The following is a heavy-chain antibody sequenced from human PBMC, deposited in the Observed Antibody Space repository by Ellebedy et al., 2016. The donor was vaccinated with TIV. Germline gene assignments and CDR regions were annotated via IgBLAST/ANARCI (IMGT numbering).Heavy chain of an antibody. Sequence: GGSLRLSCAASGFTFSRYWMSWVRQAPGKGLEWVAVISYDGSNKYYADSVKGRFTISRDNSKNTLYLQMNSLRAEDTALYYCAKDLLYDPLYYFDYWGQGTLVTVSS. CDR3: AKDLLYDPLYYFDY. J-gene: IGHJ4*02. CDR1: GFTFSRYW. CDR2: ISYDGSNK. D-gene: IGHD3-22*01. V-gene: IGHV3-30*18.